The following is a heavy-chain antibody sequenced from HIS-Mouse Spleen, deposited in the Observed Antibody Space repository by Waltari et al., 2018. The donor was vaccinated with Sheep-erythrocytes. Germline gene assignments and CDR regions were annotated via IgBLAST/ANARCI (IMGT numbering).Heavy chain of an antibody. J-gene: IGHJ4*02. CDR2: VMWKSGST. D-gene: IGHD2-2*01. CDR1: GFSFDDYA. CDR3: AKDIARKIVVVPAAVGDY. Sequence: EVQLVESGGGLVQPGRSLRLSCAASGFSFDDYAMHWVRQAPGKGGEVVQGVMWKSGSTGYADSVKGRVTISRDKAKNSLYLQMNSLRAEDTALYYCAKDIARKIVVVPAAVGDYWGQGTLVTVSS. V-gene: IGHV3-9*01.